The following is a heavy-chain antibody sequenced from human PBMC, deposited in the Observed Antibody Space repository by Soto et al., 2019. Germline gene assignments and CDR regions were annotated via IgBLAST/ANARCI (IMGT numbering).Heavy chain of an antibody. D-gene: IGHD2-8*01. CDR3: AKTRVYAIVDGMDV. CDR1: GFTFSTYG. Sequence: GGSLRLSCAASGFTFSTYGMHWVRQAPGKGLEWVAVISYDGSNTYYADSVKGRFTISRDNSKNTLYLQMNNLRAEDTAVYYCAKTRVYAIVDGMDVWGQGTKVTVSS. J-gene: IGHJ6*02. CDR2: ISYDGSNT. V-gene: IGHV3-30*18.